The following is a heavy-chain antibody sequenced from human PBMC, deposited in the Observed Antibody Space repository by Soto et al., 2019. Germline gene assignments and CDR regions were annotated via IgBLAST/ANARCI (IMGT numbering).Heavy chain of an antibody. CDR1: GDSVSSNSAA. V-gene: IGHV6-1*01. J-gene: IGHJ6*03. D-gene: IGHD2-2*01. Sequence: SQTLSLPCAISGDSVSSNSAAWNWIRQSPSRGLEWLGRTYYRSKWYNDYAVSVKSRITINPDTSKNQFSLQLNSVTPEDTAVYYCARALAGDIVVVPAASPSYYYYYMDVWGKGTTVTVSS. CDR3: ARALAGDIVVVPAASPSYYYYYMDV. CDR2: TYYRSKWYN.